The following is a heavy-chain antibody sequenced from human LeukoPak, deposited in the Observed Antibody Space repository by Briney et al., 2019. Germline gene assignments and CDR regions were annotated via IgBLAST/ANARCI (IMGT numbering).Heavy chain of an antibody. CDR1: GFTFSSYA. V-gene: IGHV3-21*01. D-gene: IGHD1-14*01. CDR3: ARGPPQGYYMDV. CDR2: ISSSSSYI. J-gene: IGHJ6*03. Sequence: GGSLRLSCAASGFTFSSYAMSWVRQAPGKGLEWVSSISSSSSYIYYADSVKGRFTISRDNAKNSLYLQMNSLRAEDTAVYYCARGPPQGYYMDVWGKGTTVTVSS.